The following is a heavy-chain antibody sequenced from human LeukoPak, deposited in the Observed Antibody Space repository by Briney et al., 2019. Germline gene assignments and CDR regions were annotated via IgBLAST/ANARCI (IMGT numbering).Heavy chain of an antibody. V-gene: IGHV3-7*01. J-gene: IGHJ4*02. Sequence: PGGSLRLSCAASGFTFSNYWVSWFRQAPGQGLEWVASIKQDGSERYYAGSVKGRFTISRDNAKNSLFLQLSSLRVEDTAVYYCARGSMHIYHLYTDYWGQGTLVTVSS. CDR3: ARGSMHIYHLYTDY. CDR1: GFTFSNYW. D-gene: IGHD3-16*02. CDR2: IKQDGSER.